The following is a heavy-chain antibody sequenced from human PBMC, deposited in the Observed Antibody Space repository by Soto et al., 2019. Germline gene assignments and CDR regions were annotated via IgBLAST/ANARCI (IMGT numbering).Heavy chain of an antibody. J-gene: IGHJ4*02. CDR2: ISSSSSTI. Sequence: DVQVVESGGGLVQPGGSLRLSCAASGFTFSSYIMNWVRQAPGKGLEWVSYISSSSSTIFYADSVRGRFTISRDNAKNSLYLQMNSLRDDDTAVYYCARESSPGLFDYWGQGTLVTVSS. CDR3: ARESSPGLFDY. D-gene: IGHD6-6*01. CDR1: GFTFSSYI. V-gene: IGHV3-48*02.